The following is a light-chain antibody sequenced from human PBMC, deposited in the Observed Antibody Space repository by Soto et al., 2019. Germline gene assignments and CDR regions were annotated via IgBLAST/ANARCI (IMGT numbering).Light chain of an antibody. CDR1: QSISTY. J-gene: IGKJ4*01. CDR3: QQSYTTPLT. CDR2: AAS. Sequence: DIQMTQSPSSLSASVGDRVTITCRASQSISTYFNWYQQKPGKAPKPLIYAASTLQSGVPSRFSGSGSGTDFTLTISSLQPEDFATYYCQQSYTTPLTFGGGTKV. V-gene: IGKV1-39*01.